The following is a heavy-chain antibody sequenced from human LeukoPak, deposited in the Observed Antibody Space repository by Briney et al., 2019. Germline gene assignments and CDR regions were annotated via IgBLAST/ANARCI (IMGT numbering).Heavy chain of an antibody. CDR1: GYTFTGYY. Sequence: ASVKVFCKASGYTFTGYYMHWVRQAPGQGLEWMGWINPNSGGTNYAQRFQGRVTMTRDTSISTAYMELSRLRSDDTAVYYCARDRDQWLPERCDYWGQGTLVTVSS. D-gene: IGHD6-19*01. CDR2: INPNSGGT. J-gene: IGHJ4*02. CDR3: ARDRDQWLPERCDY. V-gene: IGHV1-2*02.